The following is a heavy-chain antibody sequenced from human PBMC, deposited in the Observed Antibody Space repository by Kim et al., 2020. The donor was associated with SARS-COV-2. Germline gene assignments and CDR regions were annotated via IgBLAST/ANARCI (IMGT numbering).Heavy chain of an antibody. Sequence: ASVKVSCKASGYTFTGYYMHWVRQAPGQGLEWMGWINPNSGGTNYAQKFQGRVTMTRDTSISTAYMELSRLRSDDTAVYYCARSGRKDYYYYYGMDVWGQGTTVPVSS. J-gene: IGHJ6*02. CDR3: ARSGRKDYYYYYGMDV. CDR1: GYTFTGYY. CDR2: INPNSGGT. V-gene: IGHV1-2*02. D-gene: IGHD2-15*01.